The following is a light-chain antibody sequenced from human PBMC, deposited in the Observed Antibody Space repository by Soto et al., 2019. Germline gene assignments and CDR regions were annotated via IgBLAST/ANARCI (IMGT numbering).Light chain of an antibody. CDR2: AAS. CDR3: HQSHSTPLT. Sequence: DIQITHSPSSLSAPVLYIVTTTCRASQGIRNDLGWYQQKPGKAPKSLIYAASTLQRGVPSRFSGSGFGPESPLTISSLQPEDFATYSCHQSHSTPLTFGGGPRWIS. CDR1: QGIRND. J-gene: IGKJ4*01. V-gene: IGKV1-39*01.